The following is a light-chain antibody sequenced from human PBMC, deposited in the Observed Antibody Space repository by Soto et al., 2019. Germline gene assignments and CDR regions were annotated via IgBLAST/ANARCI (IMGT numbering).Light chain of an antibody. CDR3: GTWDSSLSAGV. CDR1: SSNIGNNY. J-gene: IGLJ2*01. V-gene: IGLV1-51*01. Sequence: QSVLTQPPSVSAAPGQKVTISCSGSSSNIGNNYVSWYQQLPGTAPKLPIYDNNKRPSGIPDRFSGSKSGTSATLGITGLQTGDEADYYCGTWDSSLSAGVFGGGTKATVL. CDR2: DNN.